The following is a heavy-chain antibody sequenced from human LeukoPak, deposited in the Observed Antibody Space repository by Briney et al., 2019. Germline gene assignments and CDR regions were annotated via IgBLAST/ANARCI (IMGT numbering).Heavy chain of an antibody. CDR1: GYSISSGYY. V-gene: IGHV4-38-2*02. J-gene: IGHJ5*02. CDR2: IYHTGKS. Sequence: SETLSLTCSVSGYSISSGYYWDWIRQPPGKGLEWIASIYHTGKSYYNPSLKSRVTISVDTSKNQISLKLSSVSAADTAVYYCARTWIQLWFGWFDPWGQGTLVTVSS. CDR3: ARTWIQLWFGWFDP. D-gene: IGHD5-18*01.